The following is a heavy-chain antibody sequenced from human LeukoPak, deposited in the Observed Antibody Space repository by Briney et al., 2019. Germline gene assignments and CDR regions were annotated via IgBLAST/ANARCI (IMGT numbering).Heavy chain of an antibody. V-gene: IGHV4-61*02. D-gene: IGHD1-1*01. J-gene: IGHJ3*02. CDR1: GGSISSGSYY. CDR2: IYTSGST. CDR3: AREALERGDAFDI. Sequence: PSGTLSLTCTVSGGSISSGSYYWSWIRQPAGKGLEWIGRIYTSGSTNYNPSLKSRVTISVDTSKNQFSLKLSSVTAADTAVYYCAREALERGDAFDIWGQGTMVTVSS.